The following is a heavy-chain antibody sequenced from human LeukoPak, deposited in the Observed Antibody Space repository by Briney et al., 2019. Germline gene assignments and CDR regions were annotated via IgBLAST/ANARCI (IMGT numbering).Heavy chain of an antibody. CDR1: GGSISSGSYS. V-gene: IGHV4-61*02. CDR3: ARGLGEGMVRGVISY. J-gene: IGHJ4*02. CDR2: IYTSGST. Sequence: SETLSLTCTVSGGSISSGSYSWSWIRQPAGKGLEWIGRIYTSGSTNYNPSLKSRVTISVDTSKNQFSLKLSSVTAADTAVYYCARGLGEGMVRGVISYWGQGTLVTVSS. D-gene: IGHD3-10*01.